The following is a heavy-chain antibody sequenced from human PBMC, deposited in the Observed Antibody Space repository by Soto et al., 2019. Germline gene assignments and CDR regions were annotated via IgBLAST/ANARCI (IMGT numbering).Heavy chain of an antibody. J-gene: IGHJ3*02. V-gene: IGHV3-21*01. CDR1: GFTFSSYS. CDR3: ARDLGGLRGNHDAFEI. CDR2: ISSSSSYI. D-gene: IGHD4-17*01. Sequence: GGSLRLSCAASGFTFSSYSMNWVRQAPGKGLEWVSSISSSSSYIYYADSVKGRFTISRDNAKNSLYLQMNSLRAEDTAVYSCARDLGGLRGNHDAFEIWRQGTMVAVSS.